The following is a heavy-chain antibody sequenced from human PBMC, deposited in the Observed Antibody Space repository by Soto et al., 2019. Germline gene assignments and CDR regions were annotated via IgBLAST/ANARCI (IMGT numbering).Heavy chain of an antibody. CDR2: ILNTGNK. D-gene: IGHD1-1*01. CDR1: GFTFSDYG. CDR3: ARNGPEVTMRDS. V-gene: IGHV3-23*01. J-gene: IGHJ4*02. Sequence: EVHLLESGGDLVQSGGSLRLSCAAAGFTFSDYGMNWVRQAPDKGLEWVSTILNTGNKYYTDSLLSRFTGSSDNSENTLFLQRSGLRAEDTAMYYRARNGPEVTMRDSWGQGTLVAVSS.